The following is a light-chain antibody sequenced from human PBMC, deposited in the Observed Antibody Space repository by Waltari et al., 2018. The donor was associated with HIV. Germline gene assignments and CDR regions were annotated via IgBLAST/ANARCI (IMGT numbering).Light chain of an antibody. V-gene: IGLV2-14*01. J-gene: IGLJ2*01. CDR1: TNDIGSYNY. CDR3: SSYSRGALL. CDR2: EVS. Sequence: QSVLTQPASVSGSPGQSLTLSCTGTTNDIGSYNYVSWYQQSPDKAPKLIISEVSNRPSGVSSRFAGSKSGNTASLTISGLQAEDEAYYHCSSYSRGALLFGGGTKVTVL.